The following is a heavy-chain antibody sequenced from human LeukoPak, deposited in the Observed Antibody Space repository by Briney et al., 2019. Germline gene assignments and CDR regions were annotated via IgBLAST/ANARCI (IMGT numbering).Heavy chain of an antibody. CDR2: IKQDGSEK. D-gene: IGHD6-19*01. CDR1: GFTFSSYW. J-gene: IGHJ4*02. CDR3: ARAQPEWLGTYYFDY. V-gene: IGHV3-7*03. Sequence: PGGSLRLSCAASGFTFSSYWMSWVRQAPGKGLEWVANIKQDGSEKYYVDSVKGRITISRDNAKNSLYLQMNSLRAEDTAVYYCARAQPEWLGTYYFDYWGQGTLVTVSS.